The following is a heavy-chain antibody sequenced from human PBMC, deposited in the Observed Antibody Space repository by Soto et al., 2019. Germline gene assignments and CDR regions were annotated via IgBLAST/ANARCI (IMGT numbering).Heavy chain of an antibody. D-gene: IGHD2-15*01. J-gene: IGHJ4*02. V-gene: IGHV3-30-3*01. CDR3: ARDSAEYCSGGSCSFGY. Sequence: PGGSLRFSCAASGFTFSRYAMHWVRQAPGKGLEWMTVISYDGSNKYYADSVKGRFTISRDSSKNTIYLQMNSLRAEDTAVYYCARDSAEYCSGGSCSFGYWGQGTPVTVSS. CDR2: ISYDGSNK. CDR1: GFTFSRYA.